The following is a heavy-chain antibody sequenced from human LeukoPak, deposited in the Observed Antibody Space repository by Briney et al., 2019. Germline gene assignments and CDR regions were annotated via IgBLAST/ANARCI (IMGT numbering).Heavy chain of an antibody. CDR1: GFTFSNAW. CDR2: IKSKTDGGTT. J-gene: IGHJ4*02. Sequence: GGSLRLSCAASGFTFSNAWMSWVRQAPGKGLEWVGRIKSKTDGGTTDYAAPVKGRFTISRDDSKNTLYLQMNSLKTEDTAVYYCTTVSLWFGELRTFDYWGQGTLVTVSS. V-gene: IGHV3-15*01. D-gene: IGHD3-10*01. CDR3: TTVSLWFGELRTFDY.